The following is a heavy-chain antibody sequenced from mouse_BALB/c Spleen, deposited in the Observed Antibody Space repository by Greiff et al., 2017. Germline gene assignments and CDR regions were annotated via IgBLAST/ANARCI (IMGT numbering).Heavy chain of an antibody. J-gene: IGHJ4*01. CDR3: ARHVRSPYAMDY. Sequence: EVKLVESGGGLVKPGGSLKLSRAASGFTFSSYYMPWVRQTPEKRLELVAAINSNGGTTYYPDTVTGRFTISRDNAKNTLYLQMNSLKSEDTALYYYARHVRSPYAMDYWGQGTSVTVSS. CDR2: INSNGGTT. V-gene: IGHV5-6-2*01. CDR1: GFTFSSYY.